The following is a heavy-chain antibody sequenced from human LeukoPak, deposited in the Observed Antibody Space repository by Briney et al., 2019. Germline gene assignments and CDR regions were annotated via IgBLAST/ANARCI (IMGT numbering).Heavy chain of an antibody. CDR1: GYTLTSYG. Sequence: ASVKVSCKASGYTLTSYGINWVRQAPGQGLEWMGWISSYNGNTNYAQKLQGRVTMTTDTSTTTGYLELRSLRSDDTAVYYCARRTNGTTGYFDYWGQGTLVTVSS. CDR2: ISSYNGNT. J-gene: IGHJ4*02. CDR3: ARRTNGTTGYFDY. D-gene: IGHD1-1*01. V-gene: IGHV1-18*01.